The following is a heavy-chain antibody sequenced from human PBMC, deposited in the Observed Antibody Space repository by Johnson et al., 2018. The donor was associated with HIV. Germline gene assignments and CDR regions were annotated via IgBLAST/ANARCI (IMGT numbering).Heavy chain of an antibody. Sequence: QMQLVESGGVVVQPGASLRLSCAASGFTFNHYGMHWVRQAPGKGLRWVAFIRYDGSNKFYADSLKGRFTVSRDISKNTLYLQINGLSAEDTAVYYCARDRRVAAITYAFDFWGQGTMVTVSS. V-gene: IGHV3-30*02. CDR1: GFTFNHYG. CDR3: ARDRRVAAITYAFDF. CDR2: IRYDGSNK. J-gene: IGHJ3*01. D-gene: IGHD6-13*01.